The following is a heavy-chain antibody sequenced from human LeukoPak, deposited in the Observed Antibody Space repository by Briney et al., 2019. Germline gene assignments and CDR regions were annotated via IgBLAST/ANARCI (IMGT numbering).Heavy chain of an antibody. CDR3: ARSAAYCDFWSGISFDP. CDR2: IYYSGST. CDR1: GGSISSSSYY. Sequence: SETLSLTCTVSGGSISSSSYYWGWIRQPPGKGLEWIGSIYYSGSTYYNPSLKSRVTISVDTSKNQFSLKLSSVTAADTAVYYCARSAAYCDFWSGISFDPWGQGTLVTVSS. J-gene: IGHJ5*02. D-gene: IGHD3-3*01. V-gene: IGHV4-39*01.